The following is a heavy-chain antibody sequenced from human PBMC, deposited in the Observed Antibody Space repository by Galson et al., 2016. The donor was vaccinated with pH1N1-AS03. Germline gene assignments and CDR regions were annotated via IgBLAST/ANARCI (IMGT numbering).Heavy chain of an antibody. Sequence: YADSVKGRFIISRDNSRNTVYLQMKSLRAEDTAVYYCARADSGREFDYWGQGTLVTVSS. CDR3: ARADSGREFDY. J-gene: IGHJ4*02. V-gene: IGHV3-33*01. D-gene: IGHD1-26*01.